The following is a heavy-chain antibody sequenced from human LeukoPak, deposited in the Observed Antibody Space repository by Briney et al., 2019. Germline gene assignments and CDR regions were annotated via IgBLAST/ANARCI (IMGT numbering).Heavy chain of an antibody. Sequence: SETLSLTCAVYGGSFSGYYWSWIRQPPGKGLEWIGEINHSGSTNYNPSLKSRVAISVDTSKNQFSLKLSSVTAADTAVYYCSRGRWGHIVGVPAAMEIAARPARHYYYMNVWGKGTTVTVSS. CDR3: SRGRWGHIVGVPAAMEIAARPARHYYYMNV. CDR2: INHSGST. D-gene: IGHD2-2*01. V-gene: IGHV4-34*01. CDR1: GGSFSGYY. J-gene: IGHJ6*03.